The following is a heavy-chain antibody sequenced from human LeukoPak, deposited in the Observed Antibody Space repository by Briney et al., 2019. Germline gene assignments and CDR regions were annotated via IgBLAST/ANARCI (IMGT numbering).Heavy chain of an antibody. CDR2: IRYDGSQN. D-gene: IGHD1-26*01. CDR1: GFSFSTXX. V-gene: IGHV3-30*02. J-gene: IGHJ4*02. Sequence: AXSGFSFSTXXXXWVRQXPGKXXXXXAFIRYDGSQNHLTDSVKGRFAVSRDDSRSTLYLQMDSLTVEDTAVYYCVKAVVGRISNFDFWGQGTLVTVSS. CDR3: VKAVVGRISNFDF.